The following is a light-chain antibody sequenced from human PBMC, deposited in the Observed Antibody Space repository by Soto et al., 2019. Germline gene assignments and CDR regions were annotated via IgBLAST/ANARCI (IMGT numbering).Light chain of an antibody. J-gene: IGKJ4*01. CDR1: QDIGTN. CDR3: QQDDRLPFT. V-gene: IGKV1-33*01. CDR2: GAA. Sequence: DIQMTQSPSSLTASVGDRVTITCQASQDIGTNLNWYQQKPGKAPKLLINGAADFNGGVPSRFSGSGSGTDFTLTISSLQSEDISTYYCQQDDRLPFTFGGGTKVEIK.